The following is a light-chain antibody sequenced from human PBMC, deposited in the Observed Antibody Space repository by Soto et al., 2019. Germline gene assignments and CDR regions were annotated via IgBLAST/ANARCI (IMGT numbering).Light chain of an antibody. Sequence: MQMTQSPSTLSASVGDRVTITCRASQSISTWLAWYQQKPGKAPKLLIYDASSLESGVPSRFSGSGSGTEFTLTISSLQPEDFASYYCQQYNSYSTFGQGTKVDI. V-gene: IGKV1-5*01. CDR3: QQYNSYST. J-gene: IGKJ1*01. CDR1: QSISTW. CDR2: DAS.